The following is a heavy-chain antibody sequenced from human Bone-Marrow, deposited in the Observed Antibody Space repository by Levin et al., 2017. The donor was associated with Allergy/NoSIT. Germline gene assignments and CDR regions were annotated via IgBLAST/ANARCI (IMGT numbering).Heavy chain of an antibody. CDR2: IYYSGST. CDR1: GDSISRYY. J-gene: IGHJ6*02. Sequence: SQTLSLTRTVSGDSISRYYWSWIRQPPGKGLEWIGYIYYSGSTNYNPSLKSRVTISVDTSKNQFSLDLNFVTAADTAVYYCARDAQTSPTRNYGMDVWGQGTTVTVSS. V-gene: IGHV4-59*01. CDR3: ARDAQTSPTRNYGMDV.